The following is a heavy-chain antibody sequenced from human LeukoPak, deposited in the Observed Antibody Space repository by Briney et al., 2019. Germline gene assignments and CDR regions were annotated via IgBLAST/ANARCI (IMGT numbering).Heavy chain of an antibody. V-gene: IGHV4-59*12. CDR2: IYYGGSS. J-gene: IGHJ4*02. Sequence: SETLSLTCTVSGGSISSYYWSWIRQPPGKGLEWIGSIYYGGSSYYNPSLKSRVTISVDTSKNQFSLKVSSVTAADTAVYYCARDPGSGSYYTAFWGQGTLVTVSS. D-gene: IGHD3-10*01. CDR1: GGSISSYY. CDR3: ARDPGSGSYYTAF.